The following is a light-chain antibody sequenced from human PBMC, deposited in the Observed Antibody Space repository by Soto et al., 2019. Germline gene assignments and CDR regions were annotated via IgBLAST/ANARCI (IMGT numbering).Light chain of an antibody. Sequence: DTHLTQTQSSLSASIRDRFTIRCQASQNINNYLNWYQQKPGRAPKLLIYDASNFEAGVPSRFRGSGSGTDFTFTISLLQHEDIATYYCEQYEHLRTFGHGTRLEI. V-gene: IGKV1-33*01. CDR1: QNINNY. CDR2: DAS. CDR3: EQYEHLRT. J-gene: IGKJ5*01.